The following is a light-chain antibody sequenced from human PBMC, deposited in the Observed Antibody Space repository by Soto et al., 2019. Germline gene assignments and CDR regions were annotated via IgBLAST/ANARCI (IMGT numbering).Light chain of an antibody. CDR2: VAS. CDR3: QQYGSSPWT. CDR1: QSVSSSY. J-gene: IGKJ1*01. V-gene: IGKV3-20*01. Sequence: EIVLTQSPGTLTLSPGERATLSCRASQSVSSSYLAWYQQKPGQAPRLLIYVASSRAPGIPDRFSGSGSRTDFTLTISRLEPEDFAVYYCQQYGSSPWTFGQGTKVEIK.